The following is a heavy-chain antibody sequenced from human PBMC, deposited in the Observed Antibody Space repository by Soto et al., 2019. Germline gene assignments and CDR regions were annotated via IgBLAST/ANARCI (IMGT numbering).Heavy chain of an antibody. D-gene: IGHD7-27*01. J-gene: IGHJ4*02. Sequence: QVQLQESGPGLVKPSETLSLTCTVSGDSMSSYYWSWFRQPPGKGLEWVGYIYYTGSTNYNPSLKSRVTVAVDTSKNQFSLILRSMTAADTVVYYCARITRSPNSGYFDYWGQGALVTVSS. V-gene: IGHV4-59*01. CDR2: IYYTGST. CDR1: GDSMSSYY. CDR3: ARITRSPNSGYFDY.